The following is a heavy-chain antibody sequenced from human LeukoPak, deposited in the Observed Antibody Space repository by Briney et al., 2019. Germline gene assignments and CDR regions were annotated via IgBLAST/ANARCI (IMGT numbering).Heavy chain of an antibody. D-gene: IGHD6-19*01. Sequence: ASVTVSCKVSGYTLTESSMHWVRQAPGNGLEWMGGFDPEDGEPIYAQKIQGRVTMTEDTSVHTAYMELRSLRSEDTAVYYCVTDIRSGWGNYWGQGTLITVSS. J-gene: IGHJ4*02. CDR3: VTDIRSGWGNY. CDR1: GYTLTESS. V-gene: IGHV1-24*01. CDR2: FDPEDGEP.